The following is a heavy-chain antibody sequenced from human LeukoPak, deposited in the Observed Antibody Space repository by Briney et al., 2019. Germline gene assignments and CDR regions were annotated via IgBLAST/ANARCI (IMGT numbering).Heavy chain of an antibody. D-gene: IGHD4-17*01. CDR1: GFTFSNYA. V-gene: IGHV3-33*06. CDR3: AKDLRPQIPYGESPRGTAPMGH. Sequence: PGRSLRLSCAAWGFTFSNYAMHWVRQAPGKGLEWVAVIWYDGSNKYYADSVKGRFTIPRDNSKNTLYLQMNSLRAEDTAVYYCAKDLRPQIPYGESPRGTAPMGHWGQGTLVTVSS. CDR2: IWYDGSNK. J-gene: IGHJ4*02.